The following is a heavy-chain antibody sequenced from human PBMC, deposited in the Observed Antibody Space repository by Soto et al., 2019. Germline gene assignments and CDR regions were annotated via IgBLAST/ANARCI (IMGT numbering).Heavy chain of an antibody. J-gene: IGHJ2*01. Sequence: QVQLVQSGAEVKKPGASVKVSCKASGYTFTSYAMHWVRQAPGQRLEWMGWINAGNGNTKYSQKFQGRVTITRDTSASTAYMELSSLRSEDTAVYYCARDRGYSSSRAAYWYFDLWGRGTLVTVSS. CDR2: INAGNGNT. D-gene: IGHD6-13*01. CDR1: GYTFTSYA. V-gene: IGHV1-3*01. CDR3: ARDRGYSSSRAAYWYFDL.